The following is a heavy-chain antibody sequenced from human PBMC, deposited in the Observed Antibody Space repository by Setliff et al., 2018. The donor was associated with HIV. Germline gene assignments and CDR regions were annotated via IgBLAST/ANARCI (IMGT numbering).Heavy chain of an antibody. CDR3: ARAMVPDSSGYYRPPAFDI. D-gene: IGHD3-22*01. CDR1: GFIFNNHG. Sequence: PGGSLRLSCAASGFIFNNHGMHWVRQAPGKGLEWVTFIEFDGSDKYYVDSVKGRFTISRDNSKSMLYLQMNSLRVEDTAMYYCARAMVPDSSGYYRPPAFDIWGQGTMVTVSS. J-gene: IGHJ3*02. V-gene: IGHV3-30*02. CDR2: IEFDGSDK.